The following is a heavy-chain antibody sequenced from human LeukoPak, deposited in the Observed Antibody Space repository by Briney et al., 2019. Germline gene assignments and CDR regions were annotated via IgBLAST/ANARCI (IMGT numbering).Heavy chain of an antibody. Sequence: GGSLRLSCAASGFTFSSCEMNWVRQAPGKGLGWVSYISSSGSTIYYADSVKGRFTISRDNAKNSLYLQMNSLRAEDTAVYYCARELAVAFGDSYYGMDVWGQGTTVTVSS. V-gene: IGHV3-48*03. CDR2: ISSSGSTI. D-gene: IGHD6-19*01. CDR3: ARELAVAFGDSYYGMDV. J-gene: IGHJ6*02. CDR1: GFTFSSCE.